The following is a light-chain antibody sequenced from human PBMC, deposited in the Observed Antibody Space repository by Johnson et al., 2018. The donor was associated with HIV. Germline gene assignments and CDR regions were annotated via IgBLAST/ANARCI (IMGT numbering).Light chain of an antibody. CDR2: EKN. CDR1: TSNIGNNY. CDR3: ATWDNSLSAYV. Sequence: QSVLTQPPSVSAAPGQKVTISCSGSTSNIGNNYVSWYQQLPGTAPKLLIYEKNKRPSGIPDRFSASKSGTSATLDITGLQTGDEADYYCATWDNSLSAYVFGTGTKVTVL. J-gene: IGLJ1*01. V-gene: IGLV1-51*02.